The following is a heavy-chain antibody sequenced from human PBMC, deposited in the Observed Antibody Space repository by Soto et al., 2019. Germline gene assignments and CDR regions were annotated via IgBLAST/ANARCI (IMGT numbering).Heavy chain of an antibody. D-gene: IGHD3-22*01. CDR2: IYRDGRT. V-gene: IGHV4-4*02. CDR1: GVSIGRGNC. CDR3: VRLIYDRRLNYLYFDY. J-gene: IGHJ4*02. Sequence: QVQLQESGPGLVRPSGTVSLTCDVSGVSIGRGNCWGWVRQPPGKRLGWIGEIYRDGRTTYNPSLRGRATISVDTSKNWFSLRVTSATAADTAVYYCVRLIYDRRLNYLYFDYWGRGALVTVSS.